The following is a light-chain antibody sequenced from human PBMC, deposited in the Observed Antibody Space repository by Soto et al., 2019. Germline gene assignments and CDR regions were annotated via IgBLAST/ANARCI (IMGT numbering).Light chain of an antibody. Sequence: EIVMTQSPATLSVSPGERATLSCRASQSVSSNLAWYQQKPGQAPRLLIYGASTRATGIPARFSGSWSGTEFTLTISSLQSEDFAVYYCQQYNNWPPEVTFGGGTKVEIK. CDR2: GAS. V-gene: IGKV3-15*01. CDR1: QSVSSN. J-gene: IGKJ4*01. CDR3: QQYNNWPPEVT.